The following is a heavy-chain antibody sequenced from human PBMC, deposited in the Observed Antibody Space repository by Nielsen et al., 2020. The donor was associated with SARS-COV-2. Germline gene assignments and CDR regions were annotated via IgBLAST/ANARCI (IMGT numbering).Heavy chain of an antibody. V-gene: IGHV3-23*01. CDR2: ISGSGGST. J-gene: IGHJ5*02. D-gene: IGHD3-22*01. CDR3: AKVRSGSLP. CDR1: GFTFSSYE. Sequence: GESLKISCAASGFTFSSYEMNWVRQAPGKGLEWVSAISGSGGSTYYADSVKGRFTISRDNSKNTLYLQMNSLRAEDTAVYYCAKVRSGSLPWGQGTLVTVSS.